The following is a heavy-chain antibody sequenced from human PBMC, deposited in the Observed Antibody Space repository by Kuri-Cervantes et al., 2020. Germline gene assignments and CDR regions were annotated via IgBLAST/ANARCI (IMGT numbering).Heavy chain of an antibody. D-gene: IGHD3-16*01. V-gene: IGHV4-39*07. Sequence: GSLRLSCTVSGGSISSSSYYWGWIRQPPGKGLEWIGSIYYSGSTYYNPSLKSRVTISLDTSQNQFSLMLNSVTAADMAVYYCARVTDVVMAADYWGQGTLVTVSS. CDR2: IYYSGST. J-gene: IGHJ4*02. CDR1: GGSISSSSYY. CDR3: ARVTDVVMAADY.